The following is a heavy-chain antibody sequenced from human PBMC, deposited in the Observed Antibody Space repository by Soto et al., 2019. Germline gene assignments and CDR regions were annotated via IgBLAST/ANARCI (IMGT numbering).Heavy chain of an antibody. Sequence: QVQLQQSGPGLVKPSQTLSLTCTVSGVTVSSDAYYWSWIRQPPGKGLEWIGNIYHTGSTYYSPSLKSRVDISLDRSTNQFSLWLSSVTAADTAVYYCARYRFSGTKWSKFDYWGQGTLVTVSS. V-gene: IGHV4-31*03. CDR2: IYHTGST. D-gene: IGHD3-16*02. CDR1: GVTVSSDAYY. J-gene: IGHJ4*02. CDR3: ARYRFSGTKWSKFDY.